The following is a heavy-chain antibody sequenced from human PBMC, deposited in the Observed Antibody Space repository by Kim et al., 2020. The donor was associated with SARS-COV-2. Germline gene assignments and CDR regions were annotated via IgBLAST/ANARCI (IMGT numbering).Heavy chain of an antibody. V-gene: IGHV3-53*01. Sequence: TSYADSVKGRFTISGDSATNTLYLQMSSRRAEDTAMFYCASSVTTTGGYDVWGQGTKVTVSS. CDR3: ASSVTTTGGYDV. CDR2: T. J-gene: IGHJ3*01. D-gene: IGHD2-8*02.